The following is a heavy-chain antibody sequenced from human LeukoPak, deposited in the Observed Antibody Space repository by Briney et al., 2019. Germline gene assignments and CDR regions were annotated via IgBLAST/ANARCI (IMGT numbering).Heavy chain of an antibody. Sequence: PGGSLRLSCAASGFTFSDYYMSWIRQAPGKGLEWVSYVSSSGSTIYYADSVEGRFTISRDNAKNSLYLQMNSLRAEDTAVYYCARERYPVAGYFDYWGQGTLVTVSS. D-gene: IGHD6-19*01. CDR3: ARERYPVAGYFDY. CDR1: GFTFSDYY. V-gene: IGHV3-11*01. CDR2: VSSSGSTI. J-gene: IGHJ4*02.